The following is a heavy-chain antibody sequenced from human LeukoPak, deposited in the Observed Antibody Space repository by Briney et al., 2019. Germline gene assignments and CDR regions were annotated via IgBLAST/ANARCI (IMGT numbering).Heavy chain of an antibody. V-gene: IGHV4-39*01. CDR2: IYYTGST. CDR3: ARHIVRPTMLIEY. D-gene: IGHD3-16*01. J-gene: IGHJ4*02. Sequence: SETLSLTXTVSSGTISSSSYFWGRIRQPPGNGLEWIGNIYYTGSTHYNPSLKSRLTISVDTSKNQFSLKLSSVTAADTAVYYCARHIVRPTMLIEYWGQGILVTVSS. CDR1: SGTISSSSYF.